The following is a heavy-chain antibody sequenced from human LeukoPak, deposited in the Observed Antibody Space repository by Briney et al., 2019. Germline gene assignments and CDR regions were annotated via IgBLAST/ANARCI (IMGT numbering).Heavy chain of an antibody. CDR3: AGGVYCSSTSCSGGAFDI. V-gene: IGHV4-59*01. D-gene: IGHD2-2*01. J-gene: IGHJ3*02. Sequence: PSETLSLTCTVSGGSISSYYWSWIRQPPGEGLEWIGYIYYSGSTNYNPSLKSRVTISVDTSKNQFSLKLSSVTAADTAVYYCAGGVYCSSTSCSGGAFDIWGQGTMVTVSS. CDR1: GGSISSYY. CDR2: IYYSGST.